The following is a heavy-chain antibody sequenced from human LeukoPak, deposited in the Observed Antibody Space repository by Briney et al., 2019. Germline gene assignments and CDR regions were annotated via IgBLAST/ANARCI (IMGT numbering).Heavy chain of an antibody. J-gene: IGHJ4*02. CDR1: GGSISSYY. CDR3: ARLGGDYYDNSSLNY. D-gene: IGHD3-22*01. Sequence: SETLSLTCTVSGGSISSYYWSWLRQPPGKGLEWIGYIYYSGSTNYNPSLKSRVTISVATSKNQFSLKLSSVTAADTAVYYCARLGGDYYDNSSLNYWGQGTLVTVSS. V-gene: IGHV4-59*08. CDR2: IYYSGST.